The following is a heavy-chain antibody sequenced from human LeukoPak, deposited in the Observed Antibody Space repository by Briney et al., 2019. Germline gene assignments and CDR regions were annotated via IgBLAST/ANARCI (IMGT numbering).Heavy chain of an antibody. J-gene: IGHJ4*02. D-gene: IGHD1-26*01. Sequence: PGGSLRLSCAASGFTFSSYWMSWVRQAPGKGLEWVANIKQDGSEKYYVDSVKGRFTISRDNAKNSLYLQMNSLRAEDTALYYCAKDMVKWELLRISFDYWGQGTLSPSPQ. CDR1: GFTFSSYW. CDR2: IKQDGSEK. CDR3: AKDMVKWELLRISFDY. V-gene: IGHV3-7*03.